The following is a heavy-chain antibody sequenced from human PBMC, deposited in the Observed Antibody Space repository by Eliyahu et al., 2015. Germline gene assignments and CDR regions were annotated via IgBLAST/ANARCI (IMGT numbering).Heavy chain of an antibody. Sequence: EVQLVESGGGLVKPGGSLRLSCAASGFTFSSYSMNWVRQXPGKGLEWVSSISSSSSYIYYADSVKGRFTISRDNAKNSLYLQMNSLRAEDTAVYYCASTSRGAFDIWGQGTMVTVSS. V-gene: IGHV3-21*01. J-gene: IGHJ3*02. CDR3: ASTSRGAFDI. CDR1: GFTFSSYS. CDR2: ISSSSSYI.